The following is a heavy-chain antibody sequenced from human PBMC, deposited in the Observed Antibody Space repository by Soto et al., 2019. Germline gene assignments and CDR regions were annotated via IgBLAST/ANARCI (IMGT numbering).Heavy chain of an antibody. D-gene: IGHD1-26*01. V-gene: IGHV1-8*01. CDR1: GYTFTSYD. Sequence: ASVKVSCKASGYTFTSYDINWVRQATGQGLEWMGWMNPNSGNTGYAQKFQGRVTMTRNTSISTAYMELSSLRSEDTAVYYCARGGERWEHYYYYYMDVWGKGTTVTVSS. CDR3: ARGGERWEHYYYYYMDV. CDR2: MNPNSGNT. J-gene: IGHJ6*03.